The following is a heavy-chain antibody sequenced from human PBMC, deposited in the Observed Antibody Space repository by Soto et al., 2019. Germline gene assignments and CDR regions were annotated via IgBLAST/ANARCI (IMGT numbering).Heavy chain of an antibody. CDR1: GGSISSSSYY. V-gene: IGHV4-39*01. J-gene: IGHJ5*02. CDR2: IYYSGST. Sequence: LSLTCTVSGGSISSSSYYWGWIRQPPGKGLEWIGSIYYSGSTYYNPSLKSRVTISVDTSKNQFSLKLSSVTAADTAVYYCARHRLLWFGELLLDLYPFDPWGQGTLVTVSS. CDR3: ARHRLLWFGELLLDLYPFDP. D-gene: IGHD3-10*01.